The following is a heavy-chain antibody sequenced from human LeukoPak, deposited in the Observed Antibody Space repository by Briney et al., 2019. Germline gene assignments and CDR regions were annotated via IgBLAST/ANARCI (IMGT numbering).Heavy chain of an antibody. CDR3: AKSPDVAGTGRFAY. J-gene: IGHJ4*02. CDR2: FSGTGNNP. Sequence: GRCLRRSCVASGFTFASNAMTSIRQAPGKGLEWVSSFSGTGNNPYSSDSARGRFTISRDNSKNTLYLQMNSLRADDTAVYYCAKSPDVAGTGRFAYWGQGTLVTVSS. V-gene: IGHV3-23*01. CDR1: GFTFASNA. D-gene: IGHD6-19*01.